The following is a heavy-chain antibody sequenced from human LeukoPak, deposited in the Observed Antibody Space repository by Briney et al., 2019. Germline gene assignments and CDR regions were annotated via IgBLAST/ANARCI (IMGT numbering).Heavy chain of an antibody. CDR2: INSDGSST. J-gene: IGHJ4*02. CDR1: GFTFSSYW. D-gene: IGHD1-26*01. Sequence: GGSLRLSRAASGFTFSSYWMHWVRQAPGKGLVWVSRINSDGSSTSYADSVKGRFTISRDNAKNTLYLQMNSLRAEDTAVYYCARGPQWEPFDYWGQGTLVTVSS. CDR3: ARGPQWEPFDY. V-gene: IGHV3-74*01.